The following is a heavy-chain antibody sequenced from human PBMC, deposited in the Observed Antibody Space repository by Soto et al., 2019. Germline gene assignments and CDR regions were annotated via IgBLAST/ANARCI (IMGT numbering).Heavy chain of an antibody. CDR3: ARVWASSGWLDY. D-gene: IGHD6-19*01. CDR2: INPSGGST. CDR1: GYTFTSKY. J-gene: IGHJ4*02. Sequence: ASVKASWKACGYTFTSKYLQWVRQAPGQGLEWMGIINPSGGSTSYAQKFQGRVTMTRDTSTSTVYMELSSLRSEDTAVYYCARVWASSGWLDYWGQGTLVPVSP. V-gene: IGHV1-46*03.